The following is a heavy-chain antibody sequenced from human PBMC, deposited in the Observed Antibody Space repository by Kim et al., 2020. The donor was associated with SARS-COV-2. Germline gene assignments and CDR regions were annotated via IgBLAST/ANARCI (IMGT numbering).Heavy chain of an antibody. CDR2: IKSKTDGGTT. D-gene: IGHD6-19*01. J-gene: IGHJ6*02. V-gene: IGHV3-15*01. CDR3: TTDPTTSTNHRYSSGWYPEFSPYYYYGMDV. Sequence: GGSLRLSCAASGFTFSNAWMSWVRQAPGKGLEWVGRIKSKTDGGTTDYAAPVKGRFNISRDDSKNTLYLQMNSLKTEDTAVYYCTTDPTTSTNHRYSSGWYPEFSPYYYYGMDVWGQGTTVTVSS. CDR1: GFTFSNAW.